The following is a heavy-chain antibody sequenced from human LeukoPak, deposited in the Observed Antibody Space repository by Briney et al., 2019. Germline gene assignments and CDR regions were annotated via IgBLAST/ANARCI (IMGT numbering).Heavy chain of an antibody. CDR1: GGSFSGYY. D-gene: IGHD2-2*01. CDR2: INHSGST. J-gene: IGHJ4*02. V-gene: IGHV4-34*01. Sequence: SETLSLTCAVHGGSFSGYYWSWIRQPPGKGLEWIGEINHSGSTNYNPSLKSRVTISVDTSKNQFSLKLSSVTAADTAVYYCASGGWVVVPAAIYYFDYWGQGTLVTVSS. CDR3: ASGGWVVVPAAIYYFDY.